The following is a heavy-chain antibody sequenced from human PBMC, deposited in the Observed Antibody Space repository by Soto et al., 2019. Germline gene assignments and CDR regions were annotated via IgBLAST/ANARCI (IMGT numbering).Heavy chain of an antibody. V-gene: IGHV1-69*08. CDR3: ARDQGDCSSTSCLGWFDP. CDR2: IIPVLGIA. D-gene: IGHD2-2*01. CDR1: GGTFSSYT. Sequence: QVQLVQSGAEVKKPGSSVKVSCKASGGTFSSYTISWVRQAPGQGLEWMGRIIPVLGIANYAQKFQGRVTITPDKSKSTPYIELSTLRSQDTAVYYCARDQGDCSSTSCLGWFDPWGQGTLVTVSS. J-gene: IGHJ5*02.